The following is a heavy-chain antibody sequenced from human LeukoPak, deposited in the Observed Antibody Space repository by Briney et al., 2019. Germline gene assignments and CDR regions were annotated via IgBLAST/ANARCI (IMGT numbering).Heavy chain of an antibody. CDR3: AERGSGWYFHN. CDR1: GFTVSSNY. J-gene: IGHJ4*02. D-gene: IGHD6-19*01. V-gene: IGHV4-4*02. CDR2: IHHSGST. Sequence: GSLRLSCAASGFTVSSNYMSWVRQAPGKGLEWIGEIHHSGSTHYNPSLKSRLTNSVDKSKNQFSLKLTSVTAADTAVYYCAERGSGWYFHNWGQGTLVTVSS.